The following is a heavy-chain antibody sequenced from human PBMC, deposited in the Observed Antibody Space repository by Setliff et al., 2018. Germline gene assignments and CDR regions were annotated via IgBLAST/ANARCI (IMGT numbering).Heavy chain of an antibody. CDR1: GGSISSSSYY. Sequence: SETLSLTCTVSGGSISSSSYYWGWIRQPPGKGLEWIGSIYYSGSTYYNPSLKSRVTISVDTSKNQFFLKLSSVTAADTAVYYCASDSPTYPNWFDPWGQGTLVTVSS. CDR3: ASDSPTYPNWFDP. V-gene: IGHV4-39*07. J-gene: IGHJ5*02. CDR2: IYYSGST.